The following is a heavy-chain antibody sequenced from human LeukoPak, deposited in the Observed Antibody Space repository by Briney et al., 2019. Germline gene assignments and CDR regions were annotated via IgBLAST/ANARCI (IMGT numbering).Heavy chain of an antibody. CDR3: AKDLASGTYFDY. V-gene: IGHV3-23*01. Sequence: GGSLRLSCAASGFTFSSYDMRWVRQGPGKGLEWVSAISGSGGSTYFADSLKGRFTISSDNSKNTVYLQMNSLRAEDTAVYYCAKDLASGTYFDYWGQGALVTVSS. J-gene: IGHJ4*02. CDR2: ISGSGGST. D-gene: IGHD1-26*01. CDR1: GFTFSSYD.